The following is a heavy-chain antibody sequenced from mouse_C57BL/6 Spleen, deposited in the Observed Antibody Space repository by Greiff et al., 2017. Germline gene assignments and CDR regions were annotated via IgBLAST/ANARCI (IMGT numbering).Heavy chain of an antibody. CDR1: GYAFSSSW. CDR2: IYPGDGDT. J-gene: IGHJ4*01. V-gene: IGHV1-82*01. Sequence: VQLQQSGPELVKPGASVKISCKASGYAFSSSWMNWVKQRPGKGLEWIGRIYPGDGDTNYNGKFKGKATLTADKSSSTAYMQLSSLASEDSAVYCCARKGYAMDYWGQGTSVTVSS. CDR3: ARKGYAMDY.